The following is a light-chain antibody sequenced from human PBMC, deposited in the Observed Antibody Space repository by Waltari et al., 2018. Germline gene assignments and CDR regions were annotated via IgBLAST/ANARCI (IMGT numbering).Light chain of an antibody. Sequence: DLQMTQSPSSLSASVGDRVTITCQASQDISNYLNWYQQKPEKAPKLLIYDASNLETGVPSRFSGSGSGTDFTFTISSLQPEDIATYYCQQYDNLPLTFGGGT. CDR1: QDISNY. V-gene: IGKV1-33*01. J-gene: IGKJ4*01. CDR3: QQYDNLPLT. CDR2: DAS.